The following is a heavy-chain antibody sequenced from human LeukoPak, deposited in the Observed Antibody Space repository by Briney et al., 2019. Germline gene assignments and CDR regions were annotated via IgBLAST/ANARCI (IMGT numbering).Heavy chain of an antibody. Sequence: GASVKVSCKASGYTFTGYYMHWVRQAPGQGLEWMGWINPNSGGTNYAQKFQGRVTTTRDTSISTAYMELSRLRSDDTAVYYCARDLRGYDFLTPNDYWGQGTLVTVSS. CDR3: ARDLRGYDFLTPNDY. D-gene: IGHD5-12*01. J-gene: IGHJ4*02. CDR1: GYTFTGYY. V-gene: IGHV1-2*02. CDR2: INPNSGGT.